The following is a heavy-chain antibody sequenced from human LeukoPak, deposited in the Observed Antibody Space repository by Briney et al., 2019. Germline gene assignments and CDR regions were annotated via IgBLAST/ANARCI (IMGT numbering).Heavy chain of an antibody. CDR3: ARLGPGYYDFWSGYYY. D-gene: IGHD3-3*01. CDR2: IIPIFGTA. CDR1: GGTFSSYA. Sequence: AASVKVSCKASGGTFSSYAISWVRQAPGQGLEWMGGIIPIFGTANYAQKFQGRVTITADESTSTAYMELSSLRSEDTAVYYCARLGPGYYDFWSGYYYWGQGTLVTVSS. J-gene: IGHJ4*02. V-gene: IGHV1-69*13.